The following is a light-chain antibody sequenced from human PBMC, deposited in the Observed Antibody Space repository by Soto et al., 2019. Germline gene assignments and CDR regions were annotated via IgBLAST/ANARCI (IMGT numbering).Light chain of an antibody. V-gene: IGLV1-44*01. J-gene: IGLJ3*02. Sequence: QSVLTQPPSASGAPGQWVTISCSGGRSNIAINTVNWYLQLPGTAPKLLIYINNQRPSGVSDRFSGSKSGTSASLASTGLQSEDEGDYYCAAWDDSLNGWVFGGGTKLTVL. CDR3: AAWDDSLNGWV. CDR1: RSNIAINT. CDR2: INN.